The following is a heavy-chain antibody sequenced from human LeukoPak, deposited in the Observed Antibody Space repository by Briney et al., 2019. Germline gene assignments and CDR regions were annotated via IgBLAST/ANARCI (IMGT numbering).Heavy chain of an antibody. J-gene: IGHJ6*03. CDR1: GYNFIGYY. CDR2: INPNSGGT. CDR3: ARLHFNYYMDV. Sequence: ASVKVSCKASGYNFIGYYIHWVRQAPGQGLEWMGWINPNSGGTNYAQKFQGRVTMTRDTSISTAYMELSRLRSDDTAVYYCARLHFNYYMDVWGKGTTVTVSS. V-gene: IGHV1-2*02. D-gene: IGHD3-3*02.